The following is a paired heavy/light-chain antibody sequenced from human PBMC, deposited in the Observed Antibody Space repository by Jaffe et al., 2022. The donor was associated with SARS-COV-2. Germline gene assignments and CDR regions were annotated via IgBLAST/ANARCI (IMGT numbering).Heavy chain of an antibody. Sequence: QVQLQESGPGLVKPSETLSLTCTVSGGSISSYYWSWIRQPPGKGLEWIGYISYSGSTNYNPSLKSRVTISVDTSKNQFSLKLSSVTAADTAVFYCARAEAGRWLQTYYYGMDVWGQGTTVTVSS. J-gene: IGHJ6*02. CDR2: ISYSGST. D-gene: IGHD3-10*01. CDR1: GGSISSYY. V-gene: IGHV4-59*01. CDR3: ARAEAGRWLQTYYYGMDV.
Light chain of an antibody. CDR2: GAS. J-gene: IGKJ4*01. CDR1: QSISSY. Sequence: DIQMTQSPSSLSASVGDRVTITCRASQSISSYLNWYQQKPGKAPKLLMYGASSLQSGVPSRFSGSGSGTDFTLTISSLQPEDFATYYCQQSYSTPLTFGGGTKVEIK. V-gene: IGKV1-39*01. CDR3: QQSYSTPLT.